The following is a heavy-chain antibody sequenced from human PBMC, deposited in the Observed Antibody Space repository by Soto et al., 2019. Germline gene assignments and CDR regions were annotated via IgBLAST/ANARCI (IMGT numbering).Heavy chain of an antibody. V-gene: IGHV5-51*01. CDR3: ARPNLYCSGDACYGNNDLDF. J-gene: IGHJ4*02. D-gene: IGHD2-15*01. Sequence: PGDSLNISCKVTGYNFTNYWVAWVRQMPGKGLEWMGIVFPGDSDTRYNPSFQGQVTFSADQSTGTAFLHWTSLKASDTATYYCARPNLYCSGDACYGNNDLDFWGQGYKVTVSS. CDR2: VFPGDSDT. CDR1: GYNFTNYW.